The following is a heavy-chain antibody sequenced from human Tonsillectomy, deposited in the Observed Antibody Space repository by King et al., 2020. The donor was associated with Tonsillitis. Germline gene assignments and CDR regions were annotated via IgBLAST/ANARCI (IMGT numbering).Heavy chain of an antibody. J-gene: IGHJ6*02. Sequence: VQLVESGGGLVQPGGSLRLSCAASGFTFSSYAMSWVRQAPGKGLEWVSVIYAGGSKTYYADSVKGRFTISRANSRNTLYLQVNSLRAEDTAVYYCAKDRAAGVCSYFGPEDVSGQGATVTVS. CDR3: AKDRAAGVCSYFGPEDV. CDR1: GFTFSSYA. V-gene: IGHV3-23*03. CDR2: IYAGGSKT. D-gene: IGHD6-13*01.